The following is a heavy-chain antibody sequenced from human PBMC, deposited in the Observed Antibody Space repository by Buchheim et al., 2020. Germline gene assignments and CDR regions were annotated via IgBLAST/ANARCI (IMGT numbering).Heavy chain of an antibody. D-gene: IGHD2-2*01. CDR1: GFTFSNAW. CDR3: TTVLGYCSSTSCTSNDY. J-gene: IGHJ4*02. CDR2: IKSKTYGGTT. Sequence: EVQLVESGGGLVKPGGSLRLSCAASGFTFSNAWMSWVRQAPGKGLEWVGRIKSKTYGGTTDYAAPVKGRFTISRDDSKKTLYLQMNRLKTEDTAVYYCTTVLGYCSSTSCTSNDYWGQGTL. V-gene: IGHV3-15*01.